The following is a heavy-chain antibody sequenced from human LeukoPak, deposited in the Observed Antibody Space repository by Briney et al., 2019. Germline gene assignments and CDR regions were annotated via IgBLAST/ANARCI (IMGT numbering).Heavy chain of an antibody. CDR2: ISSASNYI. J-gene: IGHJ3*02. CDR3: ARGQRGAFDI. CDR1: GFTFSDYH. Sequence: GGSLRLSCAASGFTFSDYHMNWVRQAPGKGLEWVAYISSASNYIYYADSVKGRFTISRDNAKNSLYLQMNSLRAEDTAVYYCARGQRGAFDIWGQGTMVTVSS. D-gene: IGHD5-24*01. V-gene: IGHV3-21*01.